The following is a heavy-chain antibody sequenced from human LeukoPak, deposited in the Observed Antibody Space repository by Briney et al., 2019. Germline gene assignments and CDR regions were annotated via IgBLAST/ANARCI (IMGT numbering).Heavy chain of an antibody. CDR3: ARDSGYYGLFDY. V-gene: IGHV3-7*01. Sequence: GGSLRLSCSASGFTFSSYWMSWVRQAPGKGLEWVANIKQDGSERYYVDSVKGRFTVSRDNAKNSLYLQMNSLRAEDTAVYYCARDSGYYGLFDYWGQGTLVTVSS. CDR2: IKQDGSER. D-gene: IGHD3-22*01. CDR1: GFTFSSYW. J-gene: IGHJ4*02.